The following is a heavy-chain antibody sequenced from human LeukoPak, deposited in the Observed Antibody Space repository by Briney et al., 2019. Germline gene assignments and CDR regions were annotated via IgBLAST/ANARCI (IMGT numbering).Heavy chain of an antibody. CDR1: GFSFSGHW. D-gene: IGHD6-6*01. CDR3: ARGPNSNWSGLDF. V-gene: IGHV3-74*01. Sequence: GGSLRLSCIASGFSFSGHWMHWARQLPGKGLVWVSRISPTGSTTSYADSVKGRFTVSRDNAKNTLYMQVNNLRAEDTAVYYCARGPNSNWSGLDFWGQGTLLTVSS. J-gene: IGHJ4*02. CDR2: ISPTGSTT.